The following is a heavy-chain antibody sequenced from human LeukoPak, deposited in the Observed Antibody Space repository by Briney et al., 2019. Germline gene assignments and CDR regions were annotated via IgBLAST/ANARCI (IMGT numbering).Heavy chain of an antibody. J-gene: IGHJ4*02. Sequence: PSETLSLTCTVSGGSISSYYWSWIRQPPGKGLEWIGYIYYSGNTNYNPSLKSRVTISVDTSKNQFSLKLSSVTATDTAVYYCARSYGGARPLDYWGQGTLVTVSS. V-gene: IGHV4-59*01. CDR3: ARSYGGARPLDY. CDR2: IYYSGNT. CDR1: GGSISSYY. D-gene: IGHD4-23*01.